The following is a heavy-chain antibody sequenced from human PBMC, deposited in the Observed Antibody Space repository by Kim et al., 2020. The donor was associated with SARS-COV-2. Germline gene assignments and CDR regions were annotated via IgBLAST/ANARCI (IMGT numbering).Heavy chain of an antibody. D-gene: IGHD3-22*01. J-gene: IGHJ6*02. CDR1: GGSVSSGSYY. Sequence: SETLSLTCTVSGGSVSSGSYYWSWIRQPPGKGLEWIGYIYYSGSTNYNPSLKSRVTISVDTSKNQFSLKLSAVTAADTAVYYCARDSTLSGYYYYYYGMDVWGQGTTVTVSS. CDR2: IYYSGST. CDR3: ARDSTLSGYYYYYYGMDV. V-gene: IGHV4-61*01.